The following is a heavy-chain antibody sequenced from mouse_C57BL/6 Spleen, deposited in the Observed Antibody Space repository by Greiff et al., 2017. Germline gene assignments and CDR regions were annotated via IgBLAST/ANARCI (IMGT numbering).Heavy chain of an antibody. D-gene: IGHD2-1*01. V-gene: IGHV1-52*01. CDR3: ARDGNYVFFDY. Sequence: QVQLQQPGAELVRPGSSVKLSCKASGYTFTSYWMHWVKQRPIQGLEWIGNIDPSDSETHYNQKFKDKATLTVDKSSSTAYMQLSSLTSEDSAVYYCARDGNYVFFDYGGQGTTLTVSS. J-gene: IGHJ2*01. CDR2: IDPSDSET. CDR1: GYTFTSYW.